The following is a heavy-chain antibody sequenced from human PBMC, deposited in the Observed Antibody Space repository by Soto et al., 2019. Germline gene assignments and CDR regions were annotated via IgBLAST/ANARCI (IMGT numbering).Heavy chain of an antibody. Sequence: QVQRVQSGTEVKKPGASVKVSCRASGYTFTSHTIHWVRQDPGQRLEWMAWINVNNDNTKYSHKFQGRVTLTIDTSENTVYMELSSLRSEDTAVYYCARSSFTAVDYWGQGTLVSVSS. J-gene: IGHJ4*02. V-gene: IGHV1-3*01. D-gene: IGHD5-18*01. CDR2: INVNNDNT. CDR3: ARSSFTAVDY. CDR1: GYTFTSHT.